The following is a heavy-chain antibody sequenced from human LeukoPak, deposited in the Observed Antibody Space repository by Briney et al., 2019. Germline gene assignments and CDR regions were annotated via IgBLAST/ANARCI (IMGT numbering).Heavy chain of an antibody. J-gene: IGHJ6*03. D-gene: IGHD1-26*01. CDR1: GDSISSGSYY. CDR2: IYYSGST. Sequence: SETLSLTCTVSGDSISSGSYYWSWIRQPAGKGLEWIGYIYYSGSTNYNPSLKSRVTISVDTSKNQFSLKLSSVTAADTAVYYCAAQPWELRGSYMDVWGKGTTVTVS. CDR3: AAQPWELRGSYMDV. V-gene: IGHV4-61*10.